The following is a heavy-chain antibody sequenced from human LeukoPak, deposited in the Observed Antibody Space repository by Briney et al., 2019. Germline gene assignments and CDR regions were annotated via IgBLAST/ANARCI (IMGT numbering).Heavy chain of an antibody. J-gene: IGHJ4*02. CDR2: IWYDGSNK. CDR1: GFTFSGYG. CDR3: ARGLYDSSGYYYFPHY. V-gene: IGHV3-33*01. D-gene: IGHD3-22*01. Sequence: GGSLRLSCAASGFTFSGYGMHWVRQAPGKGLEWVAVIWYDGSNKYYADSVKGRFTISRDNSKNTLYLQMNGLRAEDTAVYYCARGLYDSSGYYYFPHYWGQGTLVTVSS.